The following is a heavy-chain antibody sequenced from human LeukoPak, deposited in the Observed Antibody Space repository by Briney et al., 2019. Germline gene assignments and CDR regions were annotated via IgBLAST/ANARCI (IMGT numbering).Heavy chain of an antibody. D-gene: IGHD3-3*01. Sequence: PGGSLRLSCAASGFTFDDYGMSWVRHAPGKGLEWVSGINWNGGSTGYADSVKGRFTISRDNAKNSLYLQMNSLRAEDTALYYCARDRRVDFWSGFIHDAFDIWGQGTMVTVSS. CDR2: INWNGGST. V-gene: IGHV3-20*04. CDR3: ARDRRVDFWSGFIHDAFDI. J-gene: IGHJ3*02. CDR1: GFTFDDYG.